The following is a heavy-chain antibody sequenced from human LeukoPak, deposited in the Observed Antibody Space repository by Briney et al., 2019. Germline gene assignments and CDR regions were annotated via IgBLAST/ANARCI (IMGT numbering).Heavy chain of an antibody. CDR2: ISWNSGSI. D-gene: IGHD4-11*01. V-gene: IGHV3-9*01. J-gene: IGHJ4*02. Sequence: GGSLRLSCAASGFTFDDYAMHWVRQAPGKGLEWVSGISWNSGSIGYADSVKGRFTISRDNAKNSLYLQMNSLRAEDTALYYCAKATSDYLRGYYFDYWGQGTLVTVSS. CDR3: AKATSDYLRGYYFDY. CDR1: GFTFDDYA.